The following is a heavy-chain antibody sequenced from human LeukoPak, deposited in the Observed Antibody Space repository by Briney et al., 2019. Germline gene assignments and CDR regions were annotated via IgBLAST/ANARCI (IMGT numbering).Heavy chain of an antibody. CDR2: INPNSGGT. D-gene: IGHD3-10*01. J-gene: IGHJ6*03. Sequence: ASVKVSCKASGYTFTGYYMHWVRQAPGQGLEWMGWINPNSGGTNYAQKFQGRVTMTRDTSISTAYMELSRLRSDDTAVYYCARPAGFGELLYYMDVWGKGTTVTISS. V-gene: IGHV1-2*02. CDR3: ARPAGFGELLYYMDV. CDR1: GYTFTGYY.